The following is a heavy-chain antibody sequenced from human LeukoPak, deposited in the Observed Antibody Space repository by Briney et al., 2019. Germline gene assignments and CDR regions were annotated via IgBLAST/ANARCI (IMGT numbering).Heavy chain of an antibody. J-gene: IGHJ4*02. D-gene: IGHD4-17*01. CDR2: IWYDGSNK. V-gene: IGHV3-33*01. Sequence: GGSLRLSCAASGFTFSSYGMHWVRQAPGNGLEWVAVIWYDGSNKYYADSVKGRFTISRDNSKNTLYLQMNSLRAEDTAVYYRARDGDPTTVTPDYWGQGTLVTVSS. CDR3: ARDGDPTTVTPDY. CDR1: GFTFSSYG.